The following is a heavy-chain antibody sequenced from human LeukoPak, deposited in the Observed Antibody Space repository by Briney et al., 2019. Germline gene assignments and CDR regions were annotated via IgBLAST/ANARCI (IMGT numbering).Heavy chain of an antibody. CDR3: AKDLYSGYDWGGYYFDY. J-gene: IGHJ4*02. D-gene: IGHD5-12*01. CDR2: ISYDGSNK. Sequence: GRSLRLSCAASGFTFSSYGMHWVRQAPGKGLEWVAVISYDGSNKYYADSVKGRFTISRDNSKNTPYLQMNSLRAEDTAVYYCAKDLYSGYDWGGYYFDYWGQGTLVTVSS. V-gene: IGHV3-30*18. CDR1: GFTFSSYG.